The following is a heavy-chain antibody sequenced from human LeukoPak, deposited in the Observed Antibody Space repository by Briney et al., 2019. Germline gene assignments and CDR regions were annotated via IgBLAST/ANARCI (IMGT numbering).Heavy chain of an antibody. CDR2: IIPIFGTA. CDR1: GGTFSSYA. V-gene: IGHV1-69*05. J-gene: IGHJ6*03. D-gene: IGHD2-2*01. Sequence: ASVTVSCKASGGTFSSYAISWVRQAPGQGLEWKGRIIPIFGTANYAQKFQGRVTITTDESTSTAYIELSSLRSEDTAVYYCASAPATDLYYYYMDVWGKGTTVTVSS. CDR3: ASAPATDLYYYYMDV.